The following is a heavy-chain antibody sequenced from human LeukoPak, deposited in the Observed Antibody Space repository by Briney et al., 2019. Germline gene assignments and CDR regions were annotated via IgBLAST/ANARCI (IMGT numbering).Heavy chain of an antibody. Sequence: GGSLRLSCAASGFTFSSYAMSWVRRAPGKGLEWVSAISGSGGSTYYADSVKGRFTISRDNAKNSLYLQMNSLRAEDTAVYYCAGDTAMVTGGTFWFDPWGQGTLVTVSS. CDR1: GFTFSSYA. D-gene: IGHD5-18*01. CDR2: ISGSGGST. CDR3: AGDTAMVTGGTFWFDP. J-gene: IGHJ5*02. V-gene: IGHV3-23*01.